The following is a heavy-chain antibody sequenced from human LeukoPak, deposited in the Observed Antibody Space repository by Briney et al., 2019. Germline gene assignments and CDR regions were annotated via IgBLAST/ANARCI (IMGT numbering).Heavy chain of an antibody. D-gene: IGHD1-26*01. CDR3: AKDIIRRVGPLSAALYGMDV. CDR2: ISDSGGST. Sequence: GGSLSLSCAASGFTFSSYAMSWVRQAPGKGLEWVSAISDSGGSTYYADPVKGRFTISRDQSKNTLYLQMNRLRAEDTAVYYSAKDIIRRVGPLSAALYGMDVWGQGTTVTVSS. J-gene: IGHJ6*02. CDR1: GFTFSSYA. V-gene: IGHV3-23*01.